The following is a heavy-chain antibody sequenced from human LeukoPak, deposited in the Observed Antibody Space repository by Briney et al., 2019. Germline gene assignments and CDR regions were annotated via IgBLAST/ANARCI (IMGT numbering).Heavy chain of an antibody. V-gene: IGHV4-39*07. Sequence: SETLSLTCTVSGGSISSSSYYWGWIRQPPGRGLEWCGSFSYTGATYYNPSLKSRVTISVDTSKNQFSLKLTSVPAADTAVYYCARDLGYCSSTSCHNWFHPWGQGTLVIVSS. CDR2: FSYTGAT. D-gene: IGHD2-2*01. CDR1: GGSISSSSYY. J-gene: IGHJ5*02. CDR3: ARDLGYCSSTSCHNWFHP.